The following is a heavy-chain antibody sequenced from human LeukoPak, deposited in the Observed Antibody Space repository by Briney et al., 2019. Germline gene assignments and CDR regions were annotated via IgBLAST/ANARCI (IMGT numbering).Heavy chain of an antibody. CDR2: IKQDGSEK. CDR1: GFTFSSYW. V-gene: IGHV3-7*01. D-gene: IGHD4-17*01. J-gene: IGHJ4*02. Sequence: PGGSLRLSCAASGFTFSSYWMSWVRQAPGKGLEWVANIKQDGSEKYYVGSVKGRFTISRDNAKNSLYLQMNSLRAEDTAVYYCARDLQDYGTIFDYWGQGTLVTVSS. CDR3: ARDLQDYGTIFDY.